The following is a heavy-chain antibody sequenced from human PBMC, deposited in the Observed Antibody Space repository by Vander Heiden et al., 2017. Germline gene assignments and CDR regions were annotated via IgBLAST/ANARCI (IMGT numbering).Heavy chain of an antibody. J-gene: IGHJ3*02. CDR1: GLTFSDYY. CDR3: ARARTTAHDAFDI. D-gene: IGHD1-7*01. Sequence: QVQLGESGGGLVKPGGSLRLSCAASGLTFSDYYMNWIRRAPGKGLEWVSYISSGSSYTNYADSVKGRFTISRDNAKNSLYLQMNSLRAEDTAVYYCARARTTAHDAFDIWGQGTMVTVSS. V-gene: IGHV3-11*06. CDR2: ISSGSSYT.